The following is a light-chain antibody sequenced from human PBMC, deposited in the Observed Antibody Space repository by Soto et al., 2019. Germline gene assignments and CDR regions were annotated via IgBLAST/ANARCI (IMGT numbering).Light chain of an antibody. V-gene: IGKV3-20*01. Sequence: ENVLTQSPGTLSLSPGERATLSCRASQSVSSSYLAWYQQKPGQAPRLLIYNTSSRATGIPDRFSGSGSGTDFTLTISRLELEDFAVYYCQQYGSSLLTFGGGTKVEIK. J-gene: IGKJ4*01. CDR2: NTS. CDR3: QQYGSSLLT. CDR1: QSVSSSY.